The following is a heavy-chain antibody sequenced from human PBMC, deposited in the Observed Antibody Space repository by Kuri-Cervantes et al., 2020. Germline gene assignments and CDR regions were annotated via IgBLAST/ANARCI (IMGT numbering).Heavy chain of an antibody. CDR1: GYTFTNYA. D-gene: IGHD5-18*01. Sequence: SVKVSCKASGYTFTNYAISWARQAPGQGLEWMGGTIPIFGTANYAQKFQGRVTITADESTSTAYMELRRLTSDDTAVYYCARGEYRYGYEYWGQGTLVTVSS. CDR2: TIPIFGTA. CDR3: ARGEYRYGYEY. V-gene: IGHV1-69*13. J-gene: IGHJ1*01.